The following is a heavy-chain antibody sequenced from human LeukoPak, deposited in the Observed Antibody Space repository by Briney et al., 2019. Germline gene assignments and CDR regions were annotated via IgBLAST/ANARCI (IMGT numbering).Heavy chain of an antibody. J-gene: IGHJ3*02. CDR2: IYTSGNT. V-gene: IGHV4-61*02. D-gene: IGHD7-27*01. CDR1: GDSISSGNYY. Sequence: PSETLSLTXTVSGDSISSGNYYWTWIWQPAGKGLEWIGRIYTSGNTNYNPSLKSQVTISMDTSKNQFSLNLNSVTAADTAVYYCARDRAGDSFDIWGQGTMVTVSS. CDR3: ARDRAGDSFDI.